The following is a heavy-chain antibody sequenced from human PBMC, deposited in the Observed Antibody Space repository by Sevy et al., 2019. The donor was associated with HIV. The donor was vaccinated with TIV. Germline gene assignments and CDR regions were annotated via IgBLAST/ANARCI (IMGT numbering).Heavy chain of an antibody. CDR2: IHYSGST. V-gene: IGHV4-39*01. Sequence: SETLSLTCTVSGGSISRSNYYWGWIRQPPGKGLEWIGSIHYSGSTYYKPSLKSRVTISVDTSKNQFSLKLSSVTAADTAVYYCARVTWYTSGWYWFEPWCQGTLVTVSS. D-gene: IGHD6-19*01. CDR3: ARVTWYTSGWYWFEP. J-gene: IGHJ5*02. CDR1: GGSISRSNYY.